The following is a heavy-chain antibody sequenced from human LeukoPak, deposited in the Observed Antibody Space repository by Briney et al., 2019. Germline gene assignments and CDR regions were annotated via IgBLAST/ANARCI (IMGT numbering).Heavy chain of an antibody. CDR3: ARENGYNEGKFDY. J-gene: IGHJ4*02. D-gene: IGHD5-24*01. CDR1: GGSISSYY. CDR2: IYYSGST. Sequence: PSETLSLTCTVSGGSISSYYWSWIRQPPGKGLEWIGYIYYSGSTNYNPSLKSRVTISVDTSKNQFSLKLSSVTAADTAVHYCARENGYNEGKFDYWGQGTLVTVSS. V-gene: IGHV4-59*01.